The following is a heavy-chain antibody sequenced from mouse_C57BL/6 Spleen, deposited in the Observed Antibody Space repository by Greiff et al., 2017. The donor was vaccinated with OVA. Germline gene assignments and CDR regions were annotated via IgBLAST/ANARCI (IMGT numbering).Heavy chain of an antibody. CDR3: TRGDYGNYYAMDY. CDR1: GYTFTDYE. V-gene: IGHV1-15*01. D-gene: IGHD2-1*01. J-gene: IGHJ4*01. CDR2: IDPETGGT. Sequence: VQLVESGAELVRPGASVTLSCKASGYTFTDYEMHWVKQTPVHGLEWIGAIDPETGGTAYNQKFKGKAILTADKSSSTAYMELRSLTSEDSAVYYCTRGDYGNYYAMDYWGQGTSVTVSS.